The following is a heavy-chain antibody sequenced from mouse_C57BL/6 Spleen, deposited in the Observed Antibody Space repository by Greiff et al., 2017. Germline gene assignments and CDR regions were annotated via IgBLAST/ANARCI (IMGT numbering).Heavy chain of an antibody. V-gene: IGHV1-78*01. CDR3: ARAGWLLLYFDY. CDR2: IYPRDGST. CDR1: GYTFTDHT. Sequence: QVQLQQSDAELVKPGASVKISCKVSGYTFTDHTIHWMKQRPEPGLEWIGYIYPRDGSTKYNEKFKGKATLTADKVSSTAYMQLNSLTSEDSAVYFCARAGWLLLYFDYWGQGTTLTVSS. J-gene: IGHJ2*01. D-gene: IGHD2-3*01.